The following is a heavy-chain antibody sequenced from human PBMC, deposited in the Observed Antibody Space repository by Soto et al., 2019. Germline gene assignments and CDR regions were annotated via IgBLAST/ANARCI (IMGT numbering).Heavy chain of an antibody. CDR1: GFTFSSYA. Sequence: GESLKISCAASGFTFSSYAMHWVRQAPGKGLEWVAVISYDGSNKYYADSVKGRFTISRDNSKNTLYLQMNSLRAEDTAVYYCARDGLLGFFDYWGQGTLVTVSS. V-gene: IGHV3-30-3*01. D-gene: IGHD2-15*01. J-gene: IGHJ4*02. CDR3: ARDGLLGFFDY. CDR2: ISYDGSNK.